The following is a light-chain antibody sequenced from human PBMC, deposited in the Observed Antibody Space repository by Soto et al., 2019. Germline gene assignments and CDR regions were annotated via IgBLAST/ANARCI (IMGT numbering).Light chain of an antibody. CDR3: QQSYSTPKT. J-gene: IGKJ1*01. CDR1: QSIISS. CDR2: AAS. Sequence: MTPSPATLALSPGEHATLSFRASQSIISSLAWYQQKPGKAPKLLIYAASSLQSGVPSRFSGSGSGTDFTLTISSLQPEDVATYYCQQSYSTPKTFGQGTKVDIK. V-gene: IGKV1-39*01.